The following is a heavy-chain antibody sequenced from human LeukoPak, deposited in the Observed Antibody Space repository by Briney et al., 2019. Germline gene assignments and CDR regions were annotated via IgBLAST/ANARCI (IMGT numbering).Heavy chain of an antibody. CDR1: GYTFAGYY. V-gene: IGHV1-2*02. D-gene: IGHD3-10*01. Sequence: AASVKVSCKASGYTFAGYYMHWVRQAPGQGLEWMGWINPNSGGTNYAQKFQGRVTMTRDTSISTAYMELSRLRSDDTAVYYCARTLYGSGSYSGTRRKYNWFDPWGQGTLVTVSS. CDR2: INPNSGGT. CDR3: ARTLYGSGSYSGTRRKYNWFDP. J-gene: IGHJ5*02.